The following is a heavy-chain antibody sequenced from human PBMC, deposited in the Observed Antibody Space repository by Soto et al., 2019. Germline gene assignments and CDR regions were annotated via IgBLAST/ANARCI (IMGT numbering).Heavy chain of an antibody. CDR3: ARQPYDSSDYFDY. D-gene: IGHD3-22*01. J-gene: IGHJ4*02. Sequence: SETLSLTCTVSGDSXSSSTYYWGWIRQPPGKGLEWIGSIYYSGRTYYNPSLKSRVTISVDTSRIHFSLKLISVTAADTAVYFCARQPYDSSDYFDYWGQGTLVTV. CDR1: GDSXSSSTYY. CDR2: IYYSGRT. V-gene: IGHV4-39*01.